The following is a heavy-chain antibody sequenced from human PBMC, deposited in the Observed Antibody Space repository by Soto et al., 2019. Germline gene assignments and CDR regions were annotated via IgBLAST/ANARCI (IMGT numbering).Heavy chain of an antibody. D-gene: IGHD3-10*01. V-gene: IGHV3-23*01. CDR3: AKVVRAVDIAFDI. Sequence: EVQLLESGGGLVQPGGSLRLSCAASGFTFSDYAMNWIRQAPGKGLEWVSAVRGSGDDTWYADSVKGRCTISRDNSKNTLDLQIEDTAVYYCAKVVRAVDIAFDIWGPGTMVTVSS. CDR1: GFTFSDYA. CDR2: VRGSGDDT. J-gene: IGHJ3*02.